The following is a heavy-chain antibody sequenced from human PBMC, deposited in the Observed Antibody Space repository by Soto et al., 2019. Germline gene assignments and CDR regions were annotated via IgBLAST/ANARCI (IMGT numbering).Heavy chain of an antibody. Sequence: ASVKVSCKASGYTFTSYAMHWVRQAPGQRLEWMGWINAGNGNTKYSQKFQGRVTITRDTSASTAYMELSSLRSEDTAVYYFARGPRYCSSTSCYNWFDPWGQGTLVTVSS. CDR2: INAGNGNT. CDR3: ARGPRYCSSTSCYNWFDP. CDR1: GYTFTSYA. J-gene: IGHJ5*02. D-gene: IGHD2-2*01. V-gene: IGHV1-3*01.